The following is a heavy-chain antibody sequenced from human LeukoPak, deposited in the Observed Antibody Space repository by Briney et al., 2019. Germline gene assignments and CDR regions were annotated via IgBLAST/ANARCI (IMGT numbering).Heavy chain of an antibody. CDR1: GYTFTSYG. Sequence: ASVKVSCKASGYTFTSYGTRWVRQAPGQGLEWMGWISGYNGNTNYAQKLQGRVTMTTDTSRKTAYMEVRSLRSDDTAVYYCARDLPNGGHSYGYVYWGQGTLVTVSS. D-gene: IGHD5-18*01. CDR3: ARDLPNGGHSYGYVY. J-gene: IGHJ4*02. CDR2: ISGYNGNT. V-gene: IGHV1-18*01.